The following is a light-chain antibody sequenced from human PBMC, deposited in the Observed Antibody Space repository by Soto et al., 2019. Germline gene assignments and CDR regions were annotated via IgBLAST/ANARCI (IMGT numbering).Light chain of an antibody. Sequence: EIVLTQSPATLSLSPWERPTLSCRASQSVSSYLAWYQQKPGQAPRLLIYDASNRATGIPARFSGSGSGTDFTLTISSLEPEDFAVYYCQQRSNWPPWTFGQGTKVEIK. V-gene: IGKV3-11*01. J-gene: IGKJ1*01. CDR3: QQRSNWPPWT. CDR2: DAS. CDR1: QSVSSY.